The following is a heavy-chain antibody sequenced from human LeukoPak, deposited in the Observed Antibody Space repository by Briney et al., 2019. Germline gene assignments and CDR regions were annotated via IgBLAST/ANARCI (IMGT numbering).Heavy chain of an antibody. Sequence: GGSLRLSCAASGFTFSSYGMHWVRQAPGKGLEGVAFIRYDGSNKYYGDSVKGRFTISRDNSLYLQMNSLRSEDTAVYYCAKDSRDSSTSYFDYWGQGTLVTVSS. CDR1: GFTFSSYG. CDR3: AKDSRDSSTSYFDY. CDR2: IRYDGSNK. J-gene: IGHJ4*02. V-gene: IGHV3-30*02. D-gene: IGHD6-19*01.